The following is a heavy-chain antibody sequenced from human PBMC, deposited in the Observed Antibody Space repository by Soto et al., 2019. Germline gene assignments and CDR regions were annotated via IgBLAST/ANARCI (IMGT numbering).Heavy chain of an antibody. CDR2: IGTAGDT. V-gene: IGHV3-13*01. CDR3: AGGISGWYRGFDR. CDR1: GFTFSSYD. Sequence: EVQLVESGGGLVQPGGSLRLSCAASGFTFSSYDMHWVRQATGKGLEWVSAIGTAGDTYYPGSVKGRFTISRENAKNSLYLQMNSLRAGDTAVYYCAGGISGWYRGFDRWGQGTLVTVSS. D-gene: IGHD6-19*01. J-gene: IGHJ5*02.